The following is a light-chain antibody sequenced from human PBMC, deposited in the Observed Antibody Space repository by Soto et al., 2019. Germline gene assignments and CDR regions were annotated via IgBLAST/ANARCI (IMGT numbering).Light chain of an antibody. CDR3: QQRMNWPLT. V-gene: IGKV3-11*01. CDR1: QAVTNH. J-gene: IGKJ4*01. Sequence: PGGRATLSCRASQAVTNHLAWYQQKAGQPPRLLIFDASTRASGIPPRFSGSGSGTDFTLTISRVDPDDFAVYYCQQRMNWPLTFGGGTKVDIX. CDR2: DAS.